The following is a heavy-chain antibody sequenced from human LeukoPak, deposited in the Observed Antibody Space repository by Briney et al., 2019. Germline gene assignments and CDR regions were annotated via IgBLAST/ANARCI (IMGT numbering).Heavy chain of an antibody. CDR1: GFTFSDYY. CDR2: ISGSGSTI. V-gene: IGHV3-11*04. Sequence: GGSLRLSCAASGFTFSDYYMSWIRQAPGKWLEWVSYISGSGSTIYYADSVKGRFTISRDNAKNSLYLQMNSLRAEDTAVYYCARDPYYDFWSGLPPYFDYWGQGTLVTVSS. J-gene: IGHJ4*02. CDR3: ARDPYYDFWSGLPPYFDY. D-gene: IGHD3-3*01.